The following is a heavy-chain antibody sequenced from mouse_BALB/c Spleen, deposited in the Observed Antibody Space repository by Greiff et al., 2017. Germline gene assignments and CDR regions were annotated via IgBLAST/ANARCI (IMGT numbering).Heavy chain of an antibody. Sequence: VQLQQSGAELVKPGASVKLSCTASGFNIKDTYMHWVKQRPEQGLEWIGRIDPANGNTKYDPKFQGKATITADTSSNAAYLQLRSLTSEDTAVYYCATHPAWFAYWGQGTLVTVSA. CDR2: IDPANGNT. V-gene: IGHV14-3*02. J-gene: IGHJ3*01. CDR1: GFNIKDTY. CDR3: ATHPAWFAY.